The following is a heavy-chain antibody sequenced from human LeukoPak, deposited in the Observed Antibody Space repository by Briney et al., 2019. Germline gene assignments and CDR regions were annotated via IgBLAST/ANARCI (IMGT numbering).Heavy chain of an antibody. D-gene: IGHD6-13*01. CDR3: ARDPVSSSPDYYYYYGMDV. CDR2: IIPILGIA. J-gene: IGHJ6*02. Sequence: ASVKVSCKASGGTFSSYAISLVRQAPGQGLEWMGRIIPILGIANYAQKFQSRVTITADKSTSTAYMELSSLRSEDTAVYYCARDPVSSSPDYYYYYGMDVWGQGTTVTVSS. CDR1: GGTFSSYA. V-gene: IGHV1-69*04.